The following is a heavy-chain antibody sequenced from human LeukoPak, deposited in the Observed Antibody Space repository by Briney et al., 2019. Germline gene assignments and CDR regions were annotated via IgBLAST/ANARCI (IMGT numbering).Heavy chain of an antibody. D-gene: IGHD5-24*01. V-gene: IGHV1-46*01. CDR1: GYTFSGYY. CDR2: INPSGGST. Sequence: GASVKVSCKASGYTFSGYYMHWVRQAPGQGLEWMGIINPSGGSTSYAQKFQGRVTMTRDMSTSTAYMELSRLRSDDTAVYYCARGRRDGYARATNLIDYWGQGTLVTVSS. CDR3: ARGRRDGYARATNLIDY. J-gene: IGHJ4*02.